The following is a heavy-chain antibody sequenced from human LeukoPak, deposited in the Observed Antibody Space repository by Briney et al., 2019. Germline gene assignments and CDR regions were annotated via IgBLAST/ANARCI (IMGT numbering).Heavy chain of an antibody. CDR2: FDPEDGET. J-gene: IGHJ5*02. CDR1: GYTLTELS. CDR3: AGWFGEFDRVFDP. D-gene: IGHD3-10*01. V-gene: IGHV1-24*01. Sequence: ASVKVSCEVSGYTLTELSMHWVRQAPGKGLEWMGGFDPEDGETIYAQKFQGRVTMTEDTSTDTAYMELSSLRSEDTAVYYCAGWFGEFDRVFDPWGQGTLVTVSS.